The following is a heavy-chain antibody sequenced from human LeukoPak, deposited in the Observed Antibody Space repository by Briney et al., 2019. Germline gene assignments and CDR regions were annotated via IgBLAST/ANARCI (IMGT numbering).Heavy chain of an antibody. J-gene: IGHJ5*02. CDR1: GYTFSSYG. V-gene: IGHV1-18*01. CDR3: AREGALHDTGDHYLSWFDP. CDR2: ISAYNGKT. Sequence: PGASVTLSCKTSGYTFSSYGIAWVRQAPGQGLEWMGWISAYNGKTNYAQNLQGRVTMTTDTSTSTGYMELRSLRSDDTAVYYCAREGALHDTGDHYLSWFDPWGQGTLVTVSS. D-gene: IGHD2-8*02.